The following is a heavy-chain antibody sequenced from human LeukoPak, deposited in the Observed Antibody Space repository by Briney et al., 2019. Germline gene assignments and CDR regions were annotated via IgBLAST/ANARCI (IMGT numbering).Heavy chain of an antibody. CDR1: GGSLNNNTYY. CDR2: IYFRGST. J-gene: IGHJ4*02. V-gene: IGHV4-39*07. D-gene: IGHD6-6*01. Sequence: SETLSLTCGVSGGSLNNNTYYWGWIHQPPGKGLEWIGTIYFRGSTYYNPSLKSRVALSLDTSKNQFSMKLTSVTAADTAVYYCARSRIAARPALFDSWGQGSLVTVSS. CDR3: ARSRIAARPALFDS.